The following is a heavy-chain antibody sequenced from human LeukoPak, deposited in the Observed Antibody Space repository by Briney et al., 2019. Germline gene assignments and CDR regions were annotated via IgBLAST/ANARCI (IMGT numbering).Heavy chain of an antibody. J-gene: IGHJ5*02. V-gene: IGHV6-1*01. Sequence: SQTLSLTCAISGDSVSSNSAAWNWIRQSPSRGLEWLGRTYYRSKWYNDYAVSVKSRITINPDTSKNQFFLQLNSVTPEDTAVYYCARVVIAAAGKPNWFDPWGQETLVTVSS. CDR2: TYYRSKWYN. CDR1: GDSVSSNSAA. D-gene: IGHD6-13*01. CDR3: ARVVIAAAGKPNWFDP.